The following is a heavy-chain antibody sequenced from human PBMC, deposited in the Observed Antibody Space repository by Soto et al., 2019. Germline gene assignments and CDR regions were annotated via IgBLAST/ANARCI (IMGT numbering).Heavy chain of an antibody. Sequence: QVQLVQSGAEVKKPGSSVKVSCKASGGTFSSYAISWVRQAPGQGLEWMGGIIPIFGTANYAQKFQGRVTITADESTSTAYMELSSLRSEDTAVYYCAKARAIFGVVIKFDYYYDMNVWGQGTTVTVSS. CDR1: GGTFSSYA. V-gene: IGHV1-69*01. D-gene: IGHD3-3*01. J-gene: IGHJ6*02. CDR3: AKARAIFGVVIKFDYYYDMNV. CDR2: IIPIFGTA.